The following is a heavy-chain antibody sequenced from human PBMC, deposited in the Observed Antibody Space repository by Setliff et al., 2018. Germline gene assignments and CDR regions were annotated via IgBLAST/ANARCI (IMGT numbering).Heavy chain of an antibody. V-gene: IGHV3-15*07. CDR1: GFAFSSIW. CDR3: TTRYHNPGDGYMAVFDF. J-gene: IGHJ4*02. CDR2: VTAGGTT. Sequence: PGGSLRLSCAASASGFAFSSIWMNWVRQAPGKGLEWVGRVTAGGTTNYAAPVKGRFTISRDDSGNTLYLQMNNLRVEDTAVYYCTTRYHNPGDGYMAVFDFWGQGSLVTVSS. D-gene: IGHD2-21*01.